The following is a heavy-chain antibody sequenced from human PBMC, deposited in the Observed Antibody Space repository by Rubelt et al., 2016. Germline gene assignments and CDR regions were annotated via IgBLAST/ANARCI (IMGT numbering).Heavy chain of an antibody. V-gene: IGHV4-31*02. D-gene: IGHD2-2*01. CDR3: ARELYCSSTSCYVDYYYGMDV. CDR2: IYYSGST. J-gene: IGHJ6*02. Sequence: GGYYWSWIRQHPGKGLEWIGYIYYSGSTYYNPSLKSRVTISVDTSKNQFSLKLSSVTAADTAVYYCARELYCSSTSCYVDYYYGMDVWGQGTTVTVSS. CDR1: GGYY.